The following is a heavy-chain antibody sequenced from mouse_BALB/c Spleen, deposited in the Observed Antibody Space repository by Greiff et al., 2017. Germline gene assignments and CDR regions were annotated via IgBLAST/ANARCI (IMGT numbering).Heavy chain of an antibody. CDR3: ARFYDYDKAWFAY. D-gene: IGHD2-4*01. Sequence: VKLQESGAELVRPGVSVKISCKGSGYTFTDYAMHWVKQSHAKSLEWIGVISTYYGDASYNQKFKGKATMTVDKSSSTAYMELARLTSEDSAIYYCARFYDYDKAWFAYWGQGTLVTVSA. J-gene: IGHJ3*01. V-gene: IGHV1S137*01. CDR2: ISTYYGDA. CDR1: GYTFTDYA.